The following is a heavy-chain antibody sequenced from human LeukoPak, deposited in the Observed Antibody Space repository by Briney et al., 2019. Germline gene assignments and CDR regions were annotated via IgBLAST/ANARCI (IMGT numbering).Heavy chain of an antibody. Sequence: ASVKVSCKASGYTLTGHYMHWVRQAPGQGLECMGWIHPNSGGTNYAQKFQGRVTMTRDTSISTAYMELSRLRSDDTAVYYCARIDGTAPDYWGQGTLVTVSS. D-gene: IGHD5-24*01. V-gene: IGHV1-2*02. CDR1: GYTLTGHY. CDR2: IHPNSGGT. J-gene: IGHJ4*02. CDR3: ARIDGTAPDY.